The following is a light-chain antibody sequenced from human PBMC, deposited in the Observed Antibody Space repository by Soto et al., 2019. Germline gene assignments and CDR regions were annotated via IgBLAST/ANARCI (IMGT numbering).Light chain of an antibody. V-gene: IGKV3-20*01. Sequence: EIVLTQSPGTLSLSPGERATLSCRASQSVSSSYLAWYQQKPGQAPRLLIYAASIRATDIPDRFSGSGSGTDFTLTISRLEPEDFAVFYCQQYGSSSIPFGPGPRLAI. CDR3: QQYGSSSIP. J-gene: IGKJ5*01. CDR1: QSVSSSY. CDR2: AAS.